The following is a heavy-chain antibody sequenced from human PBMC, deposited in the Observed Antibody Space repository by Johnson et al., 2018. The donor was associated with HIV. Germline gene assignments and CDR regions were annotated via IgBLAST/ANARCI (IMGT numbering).Heavy chain of an antibody. J-gene: IGHJ3*02. D-gene: IGHD1-26*01. CDR3: AREGIVGATGPGPTLQDAFDI. V-gene: IGHV3-15*01. CDR1: GFTFSNAW. Sequence: EVQLVESGGGLVKPGGSLRLSCAASGFTFSNAWMSWVRQAPGKGLEWVGRIKSKTDGGTPDYAAPVNGRFTIPRDTSKNTLYLQMNSLRAEDTAVYYCAREGIVGATGPGPTLQDAFDIWGQGTMVTVSS. CDR2: IKSKTDGGTP.